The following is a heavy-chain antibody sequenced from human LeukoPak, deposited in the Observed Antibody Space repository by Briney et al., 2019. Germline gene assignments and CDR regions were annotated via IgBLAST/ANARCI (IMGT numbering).Heavy chain of an antibody. Sequence: GSLRLSCAASGFTSSSYAMSWIRQPPGKGLEWIGEINHSGSTNYNPSLKSRVTISVDTSKNQFSLKLSSVTAADTAVYYCARGTRRYYDFWSGYYRRVYYFDYWGQGTLVTVSS. D-gene: IGHD3-3*01. J-gene: IGHJ4*02. CDR2: INHSGST. CDR1: GFTSSSYA. CDR3: ARGTRRYYDFWSGYYRRVYYFDY. V-gene: IGHV4-34*01.